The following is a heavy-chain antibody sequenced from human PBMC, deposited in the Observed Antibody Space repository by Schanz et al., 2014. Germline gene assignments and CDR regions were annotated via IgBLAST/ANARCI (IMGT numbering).Heavy chain of an antibody. CDR3: ARDALGGPHNWFDP. CDR2: ISYSGTT. D-gene: IGHD3-16*01. J-gene: IGHJ5*02. Sequence: QVQLQESGPGLVKPSQTLSLTCTVSGGSISSGGYYWSWIRQHPGKGLEWIGYISYSGTTYYNPSLKSRVTISVSPSKTQFSLKLSSVTAADTAVYYCARDALGGPHNWFDPWGQGTLVSVSS. V-gene: IGHV4-31*03. CDR1: GGSISSGGYY.